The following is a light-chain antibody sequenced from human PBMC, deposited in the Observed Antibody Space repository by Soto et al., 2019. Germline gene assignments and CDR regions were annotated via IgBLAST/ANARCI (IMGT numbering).Light chain of an antibody. CDR2: GPS. J-gene: IGKJ1*01. V-gene: IGKV3-20*01. CDR1: QSVSD. Sequence: EIVLAQSPGTLSFSPGERATLSCRASQSVSDLAWYQQKPGQAPRLLIYGPSTRATGIPDRVSGSGSGKDFTLTISGLEPEDFAVYYSKQYASSHGTFGEGTKVDIX. CDR3: KQYASSHGT.